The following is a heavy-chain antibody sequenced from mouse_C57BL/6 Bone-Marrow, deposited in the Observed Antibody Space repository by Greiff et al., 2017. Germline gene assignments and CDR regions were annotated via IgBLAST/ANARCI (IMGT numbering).Heavy chain of an antibody. CDR2: SRNKANDYTT. V-gene: IGHV7-1*01. CDR3: ARDDYYGSSPFAY. D-gene: IGHD1-1*01. CDR1: GFTFSDFY. Sequence: EVMLVASGGGLVQSGRSLRLSCATSGFTFSDFYMEWVRQAPGKGLEWIAASRNKANDYTTEYSASVKGRFIVSRDTSTSILYLQMTALRAEDTAIYYCARDDYYGSSPFAYWGQGTLVTVSA. J-gene: IGHJ3*01.